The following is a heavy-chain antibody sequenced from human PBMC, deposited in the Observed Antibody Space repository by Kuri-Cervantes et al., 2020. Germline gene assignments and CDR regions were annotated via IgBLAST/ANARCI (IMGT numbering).Heavy chain of an antibody. Sequence: GGSLRLSCASSGFTFSNYWMHWVRQAPGKGLVWVSRLTPDGSSTNYADSVKGRFTISRDNAKNSPYLQMNSLRAEDTAVYYCARVGYNWNEADAFDIWGQGTMVTVS. CDR1: GFTFSNYW. CDR3: ARVGYNWNEADAFDI. D-gene: IGHD1-1*01. V-gene: IGHV3-74*01. CDR2: LTPDGSST. J-gene: IGHJ3*02.